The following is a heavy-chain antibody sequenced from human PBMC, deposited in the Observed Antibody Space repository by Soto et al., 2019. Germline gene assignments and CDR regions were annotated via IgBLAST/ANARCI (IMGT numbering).Heavy chain of an antibody. V-gene: IGHV1-69*01. CDR2: IIPMFGTA. D-gene: IGHD3-22*01. CDR3: ARGWGYDSSDYYYAY. Sequence: QVQLVQSGAEVRKPGASVKVSCTASGGTFSRHAISWVRQAPGQWLEWMGGIIPMFGTANHAQKFQGRVTIIADESTSTAYMELSSLRSEDTAIYYCARGWGYDSSDYYYAYWGQGTVVIVSS. CDR1: GGTFSRHA. J-gene: IGHJ4*02.